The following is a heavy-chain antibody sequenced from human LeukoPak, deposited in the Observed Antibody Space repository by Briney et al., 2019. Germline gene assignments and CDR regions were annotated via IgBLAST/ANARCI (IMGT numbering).Heavy chain of an antibody. D-gene: IGHD6-13*01. CDR2: ISSSSSYI. J-gene: IGHJ4*02. Sequence: PGGSLRPSCAASGFTFSSYGMHWVRQAPGKGLEWVSSISSSSSYIYYADSVKGRFTISRDNAKNSLYLQMNSLRAEDTAVYYCARGYSSSWSSLAGYWGQGTLVTVSS. V-gene: IGHV3-21*01. CDR3: ARGYSSSWSSLAGY. CDR1: GFTFSSYG.